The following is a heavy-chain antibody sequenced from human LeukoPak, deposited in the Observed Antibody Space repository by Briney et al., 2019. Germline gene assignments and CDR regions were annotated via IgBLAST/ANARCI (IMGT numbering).Heavy chain of an antibody. J-gene: IGHJ6*02. V-gene: IGHV3-66*01. D-gene: IGHD3-9*01. CDR1: GFTVSSNY. CDR2: IYSGGST. Sequence: GGSLRLSCAASGFTVSSNYMSWVRQAPGKGLEWVSVIYSGGSTYYADSVKGRFTISRDNSKNTLYLQMNSLRAEDTAVYYRARDSGRWSDILTGSGDYYYYGMDVWGQGTTVTVSS. CDR3: ARDSGRWSDILTGSGDYYYYGMDV.